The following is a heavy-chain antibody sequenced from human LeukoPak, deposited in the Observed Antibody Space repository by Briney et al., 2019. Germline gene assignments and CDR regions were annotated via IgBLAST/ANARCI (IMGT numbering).Heavy chain of an antibody. D-gene: IGHD6-19*01. CDR2: IYYSGST. V-gene: IGHV4-59*01. CDR3: ARDTIAVAAGGFDP. Sequence: SETLSLTCTVSGGSISSYYWSWIRQPPGKGLEWIGYIYYSGSTNYNPSLKSRVTISVDTSKNQFSLKLSSVTAADTAVYYCARDTIAVAAGGFDPWGQGTLVTVSS. J-gene: IGHJ5*02. CDR1: GGSISSYY.